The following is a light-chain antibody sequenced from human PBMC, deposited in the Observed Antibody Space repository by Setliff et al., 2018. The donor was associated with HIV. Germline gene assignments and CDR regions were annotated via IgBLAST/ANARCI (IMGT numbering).Light chain of an antibody. J-gene: IGLJ1*01. V-gene: IGLV1-44*01. CDR1: SSNIGVNV. Sequence: QSVLTQPPSASATPGQRVTISCSGGSSNIGVNVVNWYQHLPGTSPKLLIHDNNQRPSGVPDRFSGSKAGSSGSLAISGLQSEDEADYYCAVWDNGLKGYVVGTGTKV. CDR3: AVWDNGLKGYV. CDR2: DNN.